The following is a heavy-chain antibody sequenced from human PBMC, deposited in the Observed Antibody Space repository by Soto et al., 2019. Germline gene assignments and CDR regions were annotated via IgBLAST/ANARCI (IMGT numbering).Heavy chain of an antibody. CDR1: GVIFSSFS. CDR2: IRSDSNHI. V-gene: IGHV3-48*02. Sequence: PGGSLRLSCAASGVIFSSFSMNWIRQAPGKGLEWLSYIRSDSNHIGYADSVRGRFTISSDIAKNSLFLQMSSLRDEDTAVYYCARDLAYAFDYWGQGTLVTVSS. CDR3: ARDLAYAFDY. D-gene: IGHD3-16*01. J-gene: IGHJ4*02.